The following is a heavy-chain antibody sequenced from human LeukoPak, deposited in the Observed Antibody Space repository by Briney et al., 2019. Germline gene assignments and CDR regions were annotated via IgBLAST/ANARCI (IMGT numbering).Heavy chain of an antibody. CDR3: ARRTLRVLYFQH. CDR2: ISSSSSYI. V-gene: IGHV3-21*01. Sequence: PGGSLRLSCAASGFTFSSYSMNWVRQAPGKGLEWVSSISSSSSYIYYADSVKGRFTISRDNAKNSLYLQMNSLRAEDTAVYYCARRTLRVLYFQHWGQGTLVTVSS. CDR1: GFTFSSYS. J-gene: IGHJ1*01.